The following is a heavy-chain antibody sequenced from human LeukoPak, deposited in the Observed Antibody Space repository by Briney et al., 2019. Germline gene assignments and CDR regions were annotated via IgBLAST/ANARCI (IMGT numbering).Heavy chain of an antibody. J-gene: IGHJ4*02. D-gene: IGHD3-22*01. CDR2: INPNSGGT. V-gene: IGHV1-2*02. CDR3: ARGPYYDSSGYYANFDY. CDR1: GYTFTGYY. Sequence: APVKVSCKASGYTFTGYYMHWVRQAPGQGLEWMGWINPNSGGTNYAQKFQGRVTMTRDTSISTAYMELSRLRSDDTAVYYCARGPYYDSSGYYANFDYWGQGTLVTVSS.